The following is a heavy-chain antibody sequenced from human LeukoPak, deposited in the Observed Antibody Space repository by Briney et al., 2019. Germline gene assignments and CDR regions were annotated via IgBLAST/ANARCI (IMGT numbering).Heavy chain of an antibody. CDR2: INAGNGNT. Sequence: ASVKVSCKASGYTFTSYAIHWVRQAPGQRLEWMGWINAGNGNTKYSQKFQGRVSISRDTSATTAHMQLSSLRFEDTAVYYCARAYNSGYSYGSIWFDPWGQGTLVTVSS. J-gene: IGHJ5*02. CDR3: ARAYNSGYSYGSIWFDP. V-gene: IGHV1-3*01. CDR1: GYTFTSYA. D-gene: IGHD5-18*01.